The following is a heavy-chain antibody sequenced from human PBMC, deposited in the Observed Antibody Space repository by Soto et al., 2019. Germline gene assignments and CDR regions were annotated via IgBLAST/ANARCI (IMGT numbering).Heavy chain of an antibody. D-gene: IGHD3-9*01. V-gene: IGHV1-69*06. J-gene: IGHJ5*02. CDR3: ARDRPSYDILTGYYRFDP. Sequence: ASVKVSCKASGGTFSSYAISWVRQAPGQGLEWMGGIIPIFGTANYAQKFQGRVTITADKSTSTAYMELSSLRSEDTAVYYCARDRPSYDILTGYYRFDPWGQGTLVTVS. CDR1: GGTFSSYA. CDR2: IIPIFGTA.